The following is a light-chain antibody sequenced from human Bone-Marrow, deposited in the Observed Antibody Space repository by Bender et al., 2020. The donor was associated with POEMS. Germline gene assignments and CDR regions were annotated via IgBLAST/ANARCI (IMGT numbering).Light chain of an antibody. J-gene: IGLJ3*02. CDR2: QDS. CDR3: QVWDPSPDHRRV. CDR1: KLGDKY. V-gene: IGLV3-1*01. Sequence: SYELTQPPSVSVSPGQTASITCSGDKLGDKYACWYQQKPGQSPVLVIYQDSKRPSGIPERFSGSNSGNTATLTISRVEAGDEADYYCQVWDPSPDHRRVFGEGTKLTVL.